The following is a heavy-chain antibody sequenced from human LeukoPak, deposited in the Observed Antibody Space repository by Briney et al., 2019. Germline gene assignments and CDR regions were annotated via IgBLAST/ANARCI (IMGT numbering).Heavy chain of an antibody. CDR1: GYAFTSYE. CDR3: ARGVGWLVSY. J-gene: IGHJ4*02. Sequence: ASVKVSCKPSGYAFTSYEMKWVPRATGEGLEWMGWMNPNSGNTGYAQKFQGRVTMTRNTSISTAYMELSSLRSEDTAVYYCARGVGWLVSYWGQGTLVTVSS. D-gene: IGHD6-19*01. V-gene: IGHV1-8*01. CDR2: MNPNSGNT.